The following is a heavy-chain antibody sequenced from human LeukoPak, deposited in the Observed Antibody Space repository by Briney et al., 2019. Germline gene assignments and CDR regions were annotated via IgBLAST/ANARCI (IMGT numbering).Heavy chain of an antibody. J-gene: IGHJ4*02. Sequence: PGGSLRLSCAASGFTFTTFTMNWVRQAPGKGLEWVANIKQDGSEKKYVDSVKGRFTISRDNAKNSLYLQMNSLRVEDTAVYYCARRHHFGFLDSWGQGTLVTVSS. CDR2: IKQDGSEK. CDR3: ARRHHFGFLDS. V-gene: IGHV3-7*04. D-gene: IGHD3-10*01. CDR1: GFTFTTFT.